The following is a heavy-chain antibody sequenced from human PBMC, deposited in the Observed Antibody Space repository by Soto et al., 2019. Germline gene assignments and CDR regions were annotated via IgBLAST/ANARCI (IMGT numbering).Heavy chain of an antibody. D-gene: IGHD1-20*01. Sequence: KPSETLSLTCTVSSGSISVTNVFWGWVRQPPGEGLEWIGNVDYSGTAYFSPSLATRVTFHVDTSKNQFSLTLYSVTAADTAVYYCARITGRHLDYWGQGILVTVSS. CDR1: SGSISVTNVF. CDR3: ARITGRHLDY. V-gene: IGHV4-39*01. J-gene: IGHJ4*02. CDR2: VDYSGTA.